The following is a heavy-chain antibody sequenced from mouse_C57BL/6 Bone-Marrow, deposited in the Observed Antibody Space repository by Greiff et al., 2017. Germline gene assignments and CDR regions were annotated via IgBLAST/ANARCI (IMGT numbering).Heavy chain of an antibody. V-gene: IGHV1-55*01. D-gene: IGHD2-12*01. CDR3: ARSSASYYYAMDY. J-gene: IGHJ4*01. CDR2: IDPGGSST. Sequence: QVKLQQPGAELVKPGASVKMSCKASGYTFTSYWITWVKQRPGQGLEWIGDIDPGGSSTNYNEKFKSKATLTVDTSSSTAYMQLSSLTSEDSAVYYCARSSASYYYAMDYWGPGTSVTVSS. CDR1: GYTFTSYW.